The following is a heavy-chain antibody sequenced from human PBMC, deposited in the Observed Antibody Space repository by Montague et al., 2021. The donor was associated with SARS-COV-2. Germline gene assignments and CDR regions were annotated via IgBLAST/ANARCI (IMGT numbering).Heavy chain of an antibody. CDR1: GDSISSYY. J-gene: IGHJ6*02. CDR3: ARDHMTTMFMVYYYGMDV. D-gene: IGHD5-24*01. CDR2: IYTSGST. Sequence: SETLSLTCTVSGDSISSYYWSWIRQPAGKGLEWIGRIYTSGSTKYNPSLKSRVTMPVDTSKNQFSLKLSSVTAADTAVYYCARDHMTTMFMVYYYGMDVWGQGTTVTVS. V-gene: IGHV4-4*07.